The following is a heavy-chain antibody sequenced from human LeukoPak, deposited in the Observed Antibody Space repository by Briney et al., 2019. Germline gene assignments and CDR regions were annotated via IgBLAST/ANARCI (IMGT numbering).Heavy chain of an antibody. Sequence: GESLKISCKASGYSFTSYWIGWVRQMPGKGLEWMGIIDPSDSETRYTPSFQGQVTISADKSISTAYLQWSSLKASDTAMYYCARRLGGIAVAGTRFDYWGQGTLVTVSS. CDR2: IDPSDSET. CDR3: ARRLGGIAVAGTRFDY. J-gene: IGHJ4*02. CDR1: GYSFTSYW. D-gene: IGHD6-19*01. V-gene: IGHV5-51*01.